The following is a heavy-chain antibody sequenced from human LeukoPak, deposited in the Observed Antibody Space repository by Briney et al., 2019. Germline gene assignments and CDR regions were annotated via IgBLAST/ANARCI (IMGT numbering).Heavy chain of an antibody. CDR1: GYTFTSYG. V-gene: IGHV1-18*01. D-gene: IGHD3-22*01. CDR3: ARGTYYYDSSGYFNWFYP. Sequence: ASVKVSCKASGYTFTSYGISWVRQAPGQGLEWMGWISAYNGNTNYAQKLQGRVTMTTDTSTSTAYMELRSLRSDDTAVYYCARGTYYYDSSGYFNWFYPWGQGTLVTVSS. CDR2: ISAYNGNT. J-gene: IGHJ5*02.